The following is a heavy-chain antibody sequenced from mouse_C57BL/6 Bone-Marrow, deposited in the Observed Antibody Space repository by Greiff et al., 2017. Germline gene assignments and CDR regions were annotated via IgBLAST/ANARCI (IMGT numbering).Heavy chain of an antibody. CDR3: ARGDWDWFAY. CDR1: GYTFTSYW. D-gene: IGHD4-1*01. J-gene: IGHJ3*01. CDR2: IDPSDSST. V-gene: IGHV1-69*01. Sequence: VKLQQPGAELVMPGASVKLSCKASGYTFTSYWMHWVKQRPGQGLEWIGEIDPSDSSTNYNQKFKGKSTLTVDKSSSTAYMQLSSLTSEDSAVYYCARGDWDWFAYWGQGTLVTVSA.